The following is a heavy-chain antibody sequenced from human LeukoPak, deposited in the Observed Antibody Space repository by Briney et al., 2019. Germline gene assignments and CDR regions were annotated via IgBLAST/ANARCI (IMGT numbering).Heavy chain of an antibody. Sequence: ASVKVSCKASGYTFTSYGISWVRQAPGQGLEWMGWISAYNGNTNYAQKLQGRVTMTTDTSTSTAYMELRSLRSDDTAVYYCARDHLPGGSGSYYLYFDYWGQGTLVTVSS. CDR2: ISAYNGNT. D-gene: IGHD3-10*01. CDR3: ARDHLPGGSGSYYLYFDY. J-gene: IGHJ4*02. V-gene: IGHV1-18*01. CDR1: GYTFTSYG.